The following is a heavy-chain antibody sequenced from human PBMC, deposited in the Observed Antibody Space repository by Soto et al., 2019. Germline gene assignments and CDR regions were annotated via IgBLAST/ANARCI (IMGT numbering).Heavy chain of an antibody. D-gene: IGHD3-22*01. CDR3: TRHHPHHYDSSGYFDY. Sequence: PSETLSHTCTFSDGSISTSSYYWGWLRQSPGKGLEWIGTIFYTGRTYYNPSLESRVTLSVDTSKNQFSLHLTSVTAADTAVYYCTRHHPHHYDSSGYFDYWGQGALVTVSS. CDR1: DGSISTSSYY. CDR2: IFYTGRT. V-gene: IGHV4-39*01. J-gene: IGHJ4*02.